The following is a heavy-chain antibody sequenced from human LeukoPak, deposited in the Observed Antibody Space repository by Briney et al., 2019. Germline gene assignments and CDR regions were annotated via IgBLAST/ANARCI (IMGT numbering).Heavy chain of an antibody. D-gene: IGHD3-10*01. CDR1: GFTFSNYA. J-gene: IGHJ4*02. V-gene: IGHV3-30*02. Sequence: QSGGSLRLSCAASGFTFSNYAMHWVRQAPGKGLEWVAFIRSDGNNKYYADSVKGRFTISRDNSMNTLYLQMNSLRAEDTAVYYCAKVVQMVRGVTPFDYWGQGTLVTVSS. CDR2: IRSDGNNK. CDR3: AKVVQMVRGVTPFDY.